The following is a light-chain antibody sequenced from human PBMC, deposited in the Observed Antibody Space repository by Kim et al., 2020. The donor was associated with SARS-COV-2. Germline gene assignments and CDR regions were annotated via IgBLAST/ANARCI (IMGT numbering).Light chain of an antibody. CDR1: RTNIGSNT. CDR3: ASWDDRLDSRV. Sequence: GQRVTISCSGSRTNIGSNTVNWFQQLPRSAPKLLIFSNNRRPSGVPDRFSCSKSGTSASLALSGLQSEDEADYFCASWDDRLDSRVFGGGTQLTVL. J-gene: IGLJ3*02. V-gene: IGLV1-44*01. CDR2: SNN.